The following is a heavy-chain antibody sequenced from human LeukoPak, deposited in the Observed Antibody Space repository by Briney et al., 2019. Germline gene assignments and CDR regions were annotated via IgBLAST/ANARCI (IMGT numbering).Heavy chain of an antibody. CDR3: ARRESYCRHFDY. Sequence: SETLSLTCTVSGGSVSSGSYYWSWIRQPPGKGLEWIGYIYYSGSTNYNPSPKSRVTISVDTSKNQFSLKLSSVTAADTAVYYCARRESYCRHFDYWGQGTLVTVSS. D-gene: IGHD3-16*01. V-gene: IGHV4-61*01. CDR2: IYYSGST. CDR1: GGSVSSGSYY. J-gene: IGHJ4*02.